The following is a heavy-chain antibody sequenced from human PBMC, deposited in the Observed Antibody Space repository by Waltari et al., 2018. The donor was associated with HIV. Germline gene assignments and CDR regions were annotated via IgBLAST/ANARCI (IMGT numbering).Heavy chain of an antibody. CDR3: ARTIGGTYFDN. CDR1: GFAVSNND. D-gene: IGHD2-15*01. CDR2: VGIADDS. J-gene: IGHJ4*02. Sequence: EVQLVESGGALVKPGGYLRLYCEASGFAVSNNDMHWVRQAPGKGLEWLSVVGIADDSYYSGSVKGRFTISRDDAQNSLYLQMNSLTVADTGVYFCARTIGGTYFDNWGQGTLVTVSS. V-gene: IGHV3-13*01.